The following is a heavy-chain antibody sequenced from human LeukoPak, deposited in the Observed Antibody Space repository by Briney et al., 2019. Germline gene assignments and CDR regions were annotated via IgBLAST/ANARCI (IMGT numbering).Heavy chain of an antibody. D-gene: IGHD3-10*01. CDR3: VAGFGVFNY. J-gene: IGHJ4*02. Sequence: PGGSLRLSCAASGFIFSDYGMHWVRQAPGKGLEWVTFIQDDGSDRSYADSVKGRFTTSRDKSQNTLYLHMNSLRPEDTSVYYCVAGFGVFNYWGQGTLVTVSS. CDR2: IQDDGSDR. CDR1: GFIFSDYG. V-gene: IGHV3-30*02.